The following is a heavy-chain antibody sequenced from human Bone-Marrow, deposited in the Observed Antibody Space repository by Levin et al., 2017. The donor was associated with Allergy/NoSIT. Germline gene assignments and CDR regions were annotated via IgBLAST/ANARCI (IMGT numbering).Heavy chain of an antibody. J-gene: IGHJ6*02. CDR1: GGSISSSSYY. V-gene: IGHV4-39*07. CDR3: ARDYVDTAMVTVYYYGMDV. Sequence: NASETLSLTCTVSGGSISSSSYYWGWIRQPPGKGLEWIGSIYYSGSTYYNPSLKSRVTISVDTSKNQFSLKLSSVTAADTAVYYCARDYVDTAMVTVYYYGMDVWGQGTTVTVSS. CDR2: IYYSGST. D-gene: IGHD5-18*01.